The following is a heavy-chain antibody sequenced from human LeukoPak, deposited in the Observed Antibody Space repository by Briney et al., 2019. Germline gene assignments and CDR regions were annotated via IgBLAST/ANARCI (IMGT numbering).Heavy chain of an antibody. D-gene: IGHD2-15*01. J-gene: IGHJ4*02. Sequence: QPGGSLRLSCAASGFTFSTYWMHWVRQAPGKGLEWVSAISGSGGSTYYADSVKGRFTISRDNSKNTLYLQMNSLRAEDTAVYYCAKVSDIVVEPEFDYWGQGTLVTVSS. V-gene: IGHV3-23*01. CDR3: AKVSDIVVEPEFDY. CDR2: ISGSGGST. CDR1: GFTFSTYW.